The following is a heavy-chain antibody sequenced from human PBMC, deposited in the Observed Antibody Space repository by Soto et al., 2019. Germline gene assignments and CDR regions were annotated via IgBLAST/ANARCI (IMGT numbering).Heavy chain of an antibody. CDR3: TRVASNYYYYYGMDV. CDR2: IRSKAYGGTT. Sequence: GGSLRLSCTASGFTFGDYAMSWFRQAPGKGLEWVGFIRSKAYGGTTEYAASVKGRFTISRDDSKSIAYLQMNSLKTEDTAVYYCTRVASNYYYYYGMDVWGQGTTVTVSS. CDR1: GFTFGDYA. J-gene: IGHJ6*02. D-gene: IGHD6-6*01. V-gene: IGHV3-49*03.